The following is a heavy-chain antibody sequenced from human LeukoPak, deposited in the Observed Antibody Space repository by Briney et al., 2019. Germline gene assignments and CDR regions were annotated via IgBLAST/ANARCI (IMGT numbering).Heavy chain of an antibody. CDR2: ISAYNGKT. CDR1: GYTFTSFY. V-gene: IGHV1-18*01. CDR3: ARAVSDWPPYIDY. J-gene: IGHJ4*02. D-gene: IGHD3-9*01. Sequence: ASVKVSCKASGYTFTSFYFTWVRQAPGQGLEWLGWISAYNGKTDYAQKVQGRVIMTTETSTSTASKELRSLTYDDTAVYWCARAVSDWPPYIDYWGQGTLVTVSS.